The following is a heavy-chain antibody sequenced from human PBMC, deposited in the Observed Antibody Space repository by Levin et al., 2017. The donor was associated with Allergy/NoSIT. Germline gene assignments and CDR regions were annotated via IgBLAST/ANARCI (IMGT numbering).Heavy chain of an antibody. CDR3: AKDLGFYGSGDAFDI. D-gene: IGHD3-10*01. J-gene: IGHJ3*02. CDR2: ISYDGSNK. Sequence: GESLKISCAASGFTFSNYGMHWVRQAPGKGLEWVAVISYDGSNKYYADSVKGRFTISRDNSQNTLNLQTDSLRAEDTAVYYCAKDLGFYGSGDAFDIWGQGTRVTVSS. V-gene: IGHV3-30*18. CDR1: GFTFSNYG.